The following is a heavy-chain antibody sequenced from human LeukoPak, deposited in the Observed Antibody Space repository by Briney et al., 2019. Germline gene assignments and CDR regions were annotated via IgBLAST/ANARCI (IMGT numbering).Heavy chain of an antibody. V-gene: IGHV3-9*01. D-gene: IGHD4-17*01. J-gene: IGHJ2*01. CDR2: IRWNSGSI. CDR3: SRDPERRTVTTSYFAF. Sequence: AVRSLRLSCAASGFTFDDYAMHWVRQAPGKGLEWVSGIRWNSGSIGYADSVKGRFTISRDNAKNSLYLQMNSLRPEDTALYYCSRDPERRTVTTSYFAFWGRGTLVTVSS. CDR1: GFTFDDYA.